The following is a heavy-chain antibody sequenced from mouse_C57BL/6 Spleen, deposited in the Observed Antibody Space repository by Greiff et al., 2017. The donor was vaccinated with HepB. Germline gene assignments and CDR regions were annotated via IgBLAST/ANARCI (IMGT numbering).Heavy chain of an antibody. J-gene: IGHJ3*01. CDR1: GYAFSSSW. CDR3: AEIYYDYDDAY. Sequence: LQESGPELVKPGASVKISCKASGYAFSSSWMNWVKQRPGKGLEWIGRIYPGDGDTNYNGKFKGKATLTADKSSSTAYMQLSSLTSEDSAVYFCAEIYYDYDDAYWGQGTLVTVSA. D-gene: IGHD2-4*01. CDR2: IYPGDGDT. V-gene: IGHV1-82*01.